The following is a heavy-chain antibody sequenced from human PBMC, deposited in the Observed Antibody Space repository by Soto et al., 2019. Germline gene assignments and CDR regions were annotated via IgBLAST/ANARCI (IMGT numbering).Heavy chain of an antibody. Sequence: ASVKVSCKASGYTFTGYYMHWVRQAPGQGLEWMGWINPNSGGTNYAQKFQGWVTMTRDTSISTAYMELSRLRSDDTAVYYCARGGVIIHYYGMDVWGQGTTVTVSS. D-gene: IGHD3-3*01. CDR2: INPNSGGT. CDR3: ARGGVIIHYYGMDV. CDR1: GYTFTGYY. J-gene: IGHJ6*02. V-gene: IGHV1-2*04.